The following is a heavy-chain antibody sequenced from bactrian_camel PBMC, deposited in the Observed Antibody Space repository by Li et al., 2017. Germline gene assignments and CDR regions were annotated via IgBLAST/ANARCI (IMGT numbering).Heavy chain of an antibody. CDR3: ATPCRNGDCSGGYEYKY. Sequence: HVQLVESGGGSVQAGGSLRLSCAASGFTFSSYALSWVRQAPGKGLEWVSSIYMAGTYTYYSNSVKGRFTISRDNAKKKTVYLQMISLKSEDSALYYCATPCRNGDCSGGYEYKYWGLGTQVTVS. CDR2: IYMAGTYT. J-gene: IGHJ4*01. CDR1: GFTFSSYA. D-gene: IGHD7*01. V-gene: IGHV3-2*01.